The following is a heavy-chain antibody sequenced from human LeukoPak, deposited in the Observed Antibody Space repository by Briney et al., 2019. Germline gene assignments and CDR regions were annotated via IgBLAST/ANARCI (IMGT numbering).Heavy chain of an antibody. CDR2: ITSRSTT. J-gene: IGHJ4*02. CDR1: GFIFSHYG. V-gene: IGHV3-23*01. D-gene: IGHD7-27*01. CDR3: AKDGNWARFED. Sequence: GGSLRLSCAASGFIFSHYGMNWVRQAPGKGLEWVSGITSRSTTYYADSVKGRFTISRGNSKNMVWLQINSPTAEDTATYYCAKDGNWARFEDWGQGTLVTVSS.